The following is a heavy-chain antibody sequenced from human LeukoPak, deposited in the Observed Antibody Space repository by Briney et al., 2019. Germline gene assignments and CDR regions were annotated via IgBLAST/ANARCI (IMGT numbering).Heavy chain of an antibody. V-gene: IGHV1-18*01. CDR2: ISGYNGIT. CDR3: ARAQAYYDFWSGYFDY. J-gene: IGHJ4*02. Sequence: ASVKVSCKASGYTFTSYGISWVRQAPGQGLEWVGWISGYNGITNYTQKLQGRVTMTTDTSTSTAYMELRSLRSDDTAVYFCARAQAYYDFWSGYFDYWGQGTLVTVSS. CDR1: GYTFTSYG. D-gene: IGHD3-3*01.